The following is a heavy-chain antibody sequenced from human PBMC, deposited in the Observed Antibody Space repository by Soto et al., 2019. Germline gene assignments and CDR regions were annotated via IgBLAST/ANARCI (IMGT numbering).Heavy chain of an antibody. V-gene: IGHV4-39*01. CDR3: AQIHPYCSSTSCYPDY. Sequence: SETLSLTCTVSGGSISSSSYYWGWIRQPPGKGLEWIGSIYYSGSTYYNPSLKSRVTISVDTSKNQFSLKLSSVTAADTAVYYCAQIHPYCSSTSCYPDYWGQGTLVTVSS. J-gene: IGHJ4*02. CDR1: GGSISSSSYY. D-gene: IGHD2-2*01. CDR2: IYYSGST.